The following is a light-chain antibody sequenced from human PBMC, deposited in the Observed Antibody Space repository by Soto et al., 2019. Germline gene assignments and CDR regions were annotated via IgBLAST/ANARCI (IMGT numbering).Light chain of an antibody. CDR3: QQYNNWPLT. J-gene: IGKJ4*02. V-gene: IGKV3-15*01. CDR1: QSVSSN. CDR2: GAS. Sequence: EVVMTQSPATLSVSPGERATLSCRASQSVSSNLDWYQHKPGQSPRLLIYGASTRATGIPARFSGSGSGTEFTLTISSRQSEYFEVYYCQQYNNWPLTFGGGTKVEIK.